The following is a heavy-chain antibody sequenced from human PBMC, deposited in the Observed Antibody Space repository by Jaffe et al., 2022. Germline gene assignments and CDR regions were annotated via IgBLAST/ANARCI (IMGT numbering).Heavy chain of an antibody. CDR3: ARDLASSGWDYDAFDI. V-gene: IGHV1-46*01. Sequence: QVQLVQSGAEVKKPGASVKVSCKASGYTFTSYYMHWVRQAPGQGLEWMGIINPSGGSTSYAQKFQGRVTMTRDTSTSTVYMELSSLRSEDTAVYYCARDLASSGWDYDAFDIWGQGTMVTVSS. CDR2: INPSGGST. D-gene: IGHD6-19*01. CDR1: GYTFTSYY. J-gene: IGHJ3*02.